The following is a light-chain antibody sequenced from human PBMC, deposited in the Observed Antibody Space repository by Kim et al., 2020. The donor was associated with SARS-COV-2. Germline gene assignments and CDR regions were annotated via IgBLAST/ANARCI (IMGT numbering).Light chain of an antibody. J-gene: IGKJ5*01. Sequence: EPLGARARTTCRASQEIKKDLGWYQQNPGRAPKRLIYGASSLQSGVPSRFSGSGSGTEFTLTISSLKPEDFATYFCLQHNTYPVTFGQGTRLEIK. CDR3: LQHNTYPVT. CDR2: GAS. CDR1: QEIKKD. V-gene: IGKV1-17*01.